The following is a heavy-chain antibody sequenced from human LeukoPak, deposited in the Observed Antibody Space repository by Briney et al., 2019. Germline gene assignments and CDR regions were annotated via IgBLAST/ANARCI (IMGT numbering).Heavy chain of an antibody. Sequence: SETPSLTCAVSGGSISSGGYSWSWIRQPPGKGLEWIGYIYHSGSTYYNPSLKSRVTISVDRSKNQFSLKLSSVTAADTAVYHCARAVTTRGYYFDYWGQGTLVTVSS. D-gene: IGHD4-11*01. V-gene: IGHV4-30-2*01. CDR2: IYHSGST. CDR3: ARAVTTRGYYFDY. J-gene: IGHJ4*02. CDR1: GGSISSGGYS.